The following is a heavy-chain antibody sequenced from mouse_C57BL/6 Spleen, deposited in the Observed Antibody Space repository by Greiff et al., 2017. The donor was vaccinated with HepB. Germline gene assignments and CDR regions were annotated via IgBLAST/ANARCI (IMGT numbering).Heavy chain of an antibody. J-gene: IGHJ3*01. CDR2: IYPGDGDT. V-gene: IGHV1-82*01. D-gene: IGHD1-1*01. Sequence: QVQLQQSGPELVKPGASVKISCKASGYAFSSSWMNWVKQRPGKGLEWIGRIYPGDGDTNYNGKFKGKATLTADKSSSTAYMQLSSLTSEDSAVYFCARSWNGSTYGFAYWGQGTLVTVSA. CDR3: ARSWNGSTYGFAY. CDR1: GYAFSSSW.